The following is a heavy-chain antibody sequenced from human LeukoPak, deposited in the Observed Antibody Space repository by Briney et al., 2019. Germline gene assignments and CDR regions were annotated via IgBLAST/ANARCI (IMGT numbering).Heavy chain of an antibody. CDR2: IYSGGST. CDR3: ARQRAFDV. CDR1: GLTFSSYG. V-gene: IGHV3-66*04. Sequence: PGGSLRLSCAASGLTFSSYGMSWVRQAPGRGLEWVSVIYSGGSTDYADSVNGRFTISRDNIKNTLYLQMNNLRAEDTAVYYCARQRAFDVWGQGTMVTVSS. J-gene: IGHJ3*01.